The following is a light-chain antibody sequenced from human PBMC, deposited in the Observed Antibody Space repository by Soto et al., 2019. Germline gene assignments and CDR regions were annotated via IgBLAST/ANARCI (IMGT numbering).Light chain of an antibody. J-gene: IGLJ2*01. V-gene: IGLV1-44*01. CDR2: SND. Sequence: QSVLTQPPSASGTPGQRVTISCSGSSSNIGSHTVNWYQQLPGTAPKLLIYSNDQRPSGVPDRFSGSKSGTSASLAISGLQSEDEADYYCAACDDSLNGVVFGGGTNLTVL. CDR3: AACDDSLNGVV. CDR1: SSNIGSHT.